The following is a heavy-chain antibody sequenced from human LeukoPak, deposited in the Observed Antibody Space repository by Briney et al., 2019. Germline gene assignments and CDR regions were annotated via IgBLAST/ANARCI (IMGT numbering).Heavy chain of an antibody. CDR3: AAWRSSGNAGYFDL. J-gene: IGHJ2*01. CDR2: IYSGGST. CDR1: EFSVGSNY. D-gene: IGHD3-22*01. V-gene: IGHV3-66*01. Sequence: GGSLRLSCAASEFSVGSNYMTWVRQAPGKGLEWVSLIYSGGSTYYADSVKGRFTISRDNSKNTLYLQMNSLRSEDTAVYYCAAWRSSGNAGYFDLWGRGTLVTVSS.